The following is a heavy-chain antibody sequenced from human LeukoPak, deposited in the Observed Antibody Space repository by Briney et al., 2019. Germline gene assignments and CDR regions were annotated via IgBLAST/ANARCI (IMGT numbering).Heavy chain of an antibody. V-gene: IGHV1-3*03. D-gene: IGHD1-26*01. CDR1: GYTFTSYA. CDR3: ARDGEWELLGAFDI. J-gene: IGHJ3*02. Sequence: ASVKVSCKASGYTFTSYAMHWVRQAPGQRLEWMGWINAGNGNTKYSQEFQGRVTITRDTSASTAYMELSSLRSEDMAVYYCARDGEWELLGAFDIWGQGTMVTVSS. CDR2: INAGNGNT.